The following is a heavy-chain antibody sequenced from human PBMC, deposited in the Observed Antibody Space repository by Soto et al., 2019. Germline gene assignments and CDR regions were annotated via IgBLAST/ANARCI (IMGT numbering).Heavy chain of an antibody. CDR2: IYPGDSDT. D-gene: IGHD6-6*01. V-gene: IGHV5-51*01. J-gene: IGHJ6*03. Sequence: PGESLTISCKGSGYSFTSYWIGWVRQMPGKGLEWMGIIYPGDSDTRYSPSFQGQVTISADKSISTAYLQWSSLKASDTAMYYCARHYSSSHYYYYYYMDVWGKGTTVTVSS. CDR3: ARHYSSSHYYYYYYMDV. CDR1: GYSFTSYW.